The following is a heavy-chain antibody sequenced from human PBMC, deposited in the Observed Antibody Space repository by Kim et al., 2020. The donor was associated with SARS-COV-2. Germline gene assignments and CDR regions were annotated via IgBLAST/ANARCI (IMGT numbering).Heavy chain of an antibody. J-gene: IGHJ4*02. CDR2: INAGNGNT. D-gene: IGHD3-10*01. CDR1: GYTFTSYA. CDR3: ARDYLVGITMVRGVIDH. Sequence: ASVKVSCKASGYTFTSYAMHWVRQAPGQRLEWMGWINAGNGNTKYSQKFQGRVTITRDTSASTAYMELSSLRSEDTAVYYYARDYLVGITMVRGVIDHWGQGTLVTVSS. V-gene: IGHV1-3*01.